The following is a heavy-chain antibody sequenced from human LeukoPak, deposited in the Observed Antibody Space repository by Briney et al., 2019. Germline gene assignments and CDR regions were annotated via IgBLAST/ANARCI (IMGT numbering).Heavy chain of an antibody. Sequence: GGSLRLSCAASGFTFENYGMSWVRQAPGKGLEWVSGINWNGDSTGYGDSVKGRFTISRDNAKNSLYLQMNSLRAEDTAVYYCAKDGGSGLPDYWGQGTLVTVSS. D-gene: IGHD3-16*01. CDR2: INWNGDST. CDR3: AKDGGSGLPDY. V-gene: IGHV3-20*04. CDR1: GFTFENYG. J-gene: IGHJ4*02.